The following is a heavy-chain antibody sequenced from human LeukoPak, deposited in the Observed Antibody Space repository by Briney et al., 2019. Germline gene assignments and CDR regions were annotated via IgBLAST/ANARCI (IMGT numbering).Heavy chain of an antibody. D-gene: IGHD2-2*01. Sequence: ASVKVSFKASGYTFTDYYMHWVRQALGQGLEWMGWINANRGGTNYAQRFQGRVTMTRDTSITTAYMELSRLKSDDTAVYYCARRYCSSTSCYYFDYWGQGTLVTVSS. J-gene: IGHJ4*02. CDR2: INANRGGT. CDR3: ARRYCSSTSCYYFDY. V-gene: IGHV1-2*02. CDR1: GYTFTDYY.